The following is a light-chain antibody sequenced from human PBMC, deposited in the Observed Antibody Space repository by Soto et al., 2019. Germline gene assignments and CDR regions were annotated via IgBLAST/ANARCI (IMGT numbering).Light chain of an antibody. CDR2: STN. Sequence: QTVVTQEPSFSVSPGGTVTLTCGLSSGSVSTSYDPSWFQQTPGQAPRTLIYSTNTRSSGVPDRFSGSILGNKAALTITGARADDESDYYCVLYMGSGIWVFGGGTKLTVL. J-gene: IGLJ3*02. CDR1: SGSVSTSYD. CDR3: VLYMGSGIWV. V-gene: IGLV8-61*01.